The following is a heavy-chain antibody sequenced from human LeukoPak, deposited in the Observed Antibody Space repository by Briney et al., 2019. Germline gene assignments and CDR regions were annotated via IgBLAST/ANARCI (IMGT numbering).Heavy chain of an antibody. CDR2: ISHSGST. Sequence: SETLSLTCAVYGGSFSDYYWSWIRQPPGKGLEWIGEISHSGSTNYNPSLKSRVTISVDTSKNQFSLKLSSVTAADTAVYYCARSRRLAVAGPSGYYYYYYMDVWGKGTTVTVSS. CDR1: GGSFSDYY. CDR3: ARSRRLAVAGPSGYYYYYYMDV. D-gene: IGHD6-19*01. V-gene: IGHV4-34*01. J-gene: IGHJ6*03.